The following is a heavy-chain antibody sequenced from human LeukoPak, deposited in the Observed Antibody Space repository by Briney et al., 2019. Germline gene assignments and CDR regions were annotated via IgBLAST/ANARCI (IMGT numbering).Heavy chain of an antibody. V-gene: IGHV1-8*01. D-gene: IGHD6-13*01. CDR3: ASHSSSWYKSFDY. CDR2: MNPNSGNT. J-gene: IGHJ4*02. Sequence: ASVKVSCKASGHTFTSYDINWVRQATGQGLEWMGWMNPNSGNTGYAQKFQGRVTMTRNTSISTAYMELSSLRSEDTAVYYCASHSSSWYKSFDYWGQGTLVTVSS. CDR1: GHTFTSYD.